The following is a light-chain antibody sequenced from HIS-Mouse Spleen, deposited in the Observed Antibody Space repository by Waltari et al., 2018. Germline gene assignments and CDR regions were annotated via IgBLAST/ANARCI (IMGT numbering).Light chain of an antibody. CDR2: EVS. J-gene: IGLJ1*01. CDR1: SSDVGGYNY. Sequence: QSALTQPPSASGSPGQSVTISCTGTSSDVGGYNYVSWYQQHPGKAPNLLIYEVSKRPSGFPDRFSGSKSGNTASLTVSGLQAEDEADYYCSSYAGSNNYVFGTGTKVTVL. CDR3: SSYAGSNNYV. V-gene: IGLV2-8*01.